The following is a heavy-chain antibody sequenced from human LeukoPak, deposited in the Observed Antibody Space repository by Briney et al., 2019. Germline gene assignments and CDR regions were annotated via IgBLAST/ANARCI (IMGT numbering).Heavy chain of an antibody. CDR3: ARAGYYYDSSGNFDP. V-gene: IGHV4-59*01. CDR2: IYYSGST. CDR1: GGSIGSYY. Sequence: PSETLSLTCTVSGGSIGSYYWSWIRQPPGKGLEWIGYIYYSGSTNYNPSPKSRVTISVDTSKNQFSLKLSSVTAADTAVYYCARAGYYYDSSGNFDPWGQGTLVTVSS. J-gene: IGHJ5*02. D-gene: IGHD3-22*01.